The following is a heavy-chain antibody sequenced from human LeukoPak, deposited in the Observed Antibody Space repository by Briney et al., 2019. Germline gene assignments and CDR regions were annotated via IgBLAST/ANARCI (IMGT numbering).Heavy chain of an antibody. V-gene: IGHV3-15*01. Sequence: GGSLTLSCAVSGFTSSNAWMSWVRQAPGKGLEWVGRIKSKTDGGTRDYAAPVKGRFTISRDDSKNTLYLQMNSLKTEDTAVYYCTTFDYAAFLILGQGTMVTVSS. J-gene: IGHJ3*02. D-gene: IGHD4/OR15-4a*01. CDR3: TTFDYAAFLI. CDR2: IKSKTDGGTR. CDR1: GFTSSNAW.